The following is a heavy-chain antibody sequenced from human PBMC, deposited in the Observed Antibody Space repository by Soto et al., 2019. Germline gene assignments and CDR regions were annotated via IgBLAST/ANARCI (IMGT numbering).Heavy chain of an antibody. CDR3: AKVDGRGGMDV. V-gene: IGHV3-23*01. J-gene: IGHJ6*02. Sequence: GGSLRLSCAASGFTFSSYAMSWVRQAPGKGLEWVSRISSSGGSTYDADSVKGRFTISRDNSNNPLYLQMNSLRAEDTAIYYCAKVDGRGGMDVWGQGTTVTVSS. CDR1: GFTFSSYA. CDR2: ISSSGGST.